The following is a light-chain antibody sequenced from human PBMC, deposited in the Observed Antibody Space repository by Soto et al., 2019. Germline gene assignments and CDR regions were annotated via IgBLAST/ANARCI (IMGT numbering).Light chain of an antibody. V-gene: IGKV3-20*01. CDR3: QQYGSSLPIT. Sequence: IVLTQSPATLSGSAGERATLSCRASQAITNNCLAWYHQNPGQAPRLLIYGVSSRATGIPDRFSGSGSCTAVTLTIIRLEPEDLAVYYCQQYGSSLPITFGQGTRLEIK. CDR1: QAITNNC. CDR2: GVS. J-gene: IGKJ5*01.